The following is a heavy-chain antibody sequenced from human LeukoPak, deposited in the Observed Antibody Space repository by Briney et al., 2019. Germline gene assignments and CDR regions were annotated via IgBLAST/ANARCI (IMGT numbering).Heavy chain of an antibody. D-gene: IGHD3-10*01. Sequence: PSETLSLTCTVSGGSISSYHWIWIRQPAGKGLEWIGRINSNGDTVYNPSLKSRATMSLDMTNNQFSLKLSSVTAADTAVYYCARDRGLDGSDQLDSWGPGTLVTFSS. J-gene: IGHJ5*01. CDR3: ARDRGLDGSDQLDS. V-gene: IGHV4-4*07. CDR2: INSNGDT. CDR1: GGSISSYH.